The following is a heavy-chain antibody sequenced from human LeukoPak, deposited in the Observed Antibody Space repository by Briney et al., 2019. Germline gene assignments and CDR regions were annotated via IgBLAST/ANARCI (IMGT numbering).Heavy chain of an antibody. V-gene: IGHV3-30*04. Sequence: GGSLRLSCAASGFTFSSYAMHWVRQAPGKGLEWVAVISYDGSNKSYADSVKGRFTISRDNAKNSLYLQMNSLRAEDTAVYYCARDDYVWGRLLDYWGQGTLVTVSS. D-gene: IGHD3-16*01. CDR1: GFTFSSYA. CDR3: ARDDYVWGRLLDY. CDR2: ISYDGSNK. J-gene: IGHJ4*02.